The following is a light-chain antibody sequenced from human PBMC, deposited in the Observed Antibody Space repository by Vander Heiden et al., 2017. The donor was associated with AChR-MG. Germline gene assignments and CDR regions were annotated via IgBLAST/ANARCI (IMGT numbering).Light chain of an antibody. V-gene: IGKV3-20*01. Sequence: EFVLTQSPGTLSLSPGERAILSCRASQSVSSSYLAWYQQKPGQAPRLLIYGASSRATGIPDRFSGSGSGTDFTLTISRLEPEDFAVYYCQQYGRSPWTFGQGTKVEIK. CDR1: QSVSSSY. CDR3: QQYGRSPWT. CDR2: GAS. J-gene: IGKJ1*01.